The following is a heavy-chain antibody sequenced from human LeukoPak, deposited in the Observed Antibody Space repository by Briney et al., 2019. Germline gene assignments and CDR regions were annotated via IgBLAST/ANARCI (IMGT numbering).Heavy chain of an antibody. J-gene: IGHJ4*02. Sequence: VASVKVSCKASGGTFSSYAISWVRQAPGQGLEWMGGIIPIFGTPNYAQKFQGRVTITTDESTGTAYMELSSLRSEDTAVYYCARGGLLGYYFDYWGQGTLVTVSS. CDR3: ARGGLLGYYFDY. CDR1: GGTFSSYA. CDR2: IIPIFGTP. D-gene: IGHD3-10*01. V-gene: IGHV1-69*05.